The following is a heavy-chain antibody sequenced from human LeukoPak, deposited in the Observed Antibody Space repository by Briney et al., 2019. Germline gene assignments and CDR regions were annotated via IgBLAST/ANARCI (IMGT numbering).Heavy chain of an antibody. J-gene: IGHJ6*04. CDR1: GFTFSSYN. CDR3: AELGITMIGGV. Sequence: PGGSLRLSCAASGFTFSSYNMNWVRQAPGKGLEWVSSISSSSSYIYYADSVKGRFTISRDNAKNSLYLQMNSLRAEDTAVYYCAELGITMIGGVWGKGTTVAISS. V-gene: IGHV3-21*01. CDR2: ISSSSSYI. D-gene: IGHD3-10*02.